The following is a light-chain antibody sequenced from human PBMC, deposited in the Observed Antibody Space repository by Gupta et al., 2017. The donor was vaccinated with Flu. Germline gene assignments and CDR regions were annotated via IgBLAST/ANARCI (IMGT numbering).Light chain of an antibody. CDR3: QQYNNCPGYT. Sequence: SPRNRATRSSSSRHSVSTNLAGYQQKPGQAPSLLIYGAATRPTCSLARCIGSGAWTEFTLTISSLQSEDFAVYYCQQYNNCPGYTFGRGTKLEIK. J-gene: IGKJ2*01. V-gene: IGKV3D-15*01. CDR1: HSVSTN. CDR2: GAA.